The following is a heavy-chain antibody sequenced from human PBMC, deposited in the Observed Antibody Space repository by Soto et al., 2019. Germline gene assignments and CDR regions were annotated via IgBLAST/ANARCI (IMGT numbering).Heavy chain of an antibody. J-gene: IGHJ5*02. CDR2: ITFSSIYI. Sequence: EVQLVESGGGLVKPGQSLRLSCTASGFNFSAYGMSWVRQAPGKGLEWVSSITFSSIYIYYAESVRGRFVISRDDSKNSPFLQMDSLKAEDTAFYYCARSGDVAVGWFDPWGQGTQVTVSS. V-gene: IGHV3-21*02. CDR3: ARSGDVAVGWFDP. CDR1: GFNFSAYG. D-gene: IGHD3-10*01.